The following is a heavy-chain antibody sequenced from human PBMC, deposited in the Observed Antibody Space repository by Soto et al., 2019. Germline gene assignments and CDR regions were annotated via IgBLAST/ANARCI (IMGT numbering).Heavy chain of an antibody. Sequence: QVQLQQSGPGLVKPSQTLSLTCAIYGDSVSSNSVVWNWIRQSPSRGLEWLGRTYYRSQWHYEYAVFLKRRIRIHPATSKNQVSLQLDSVSPEDSAVYYCVRLVGNSWLDYWGQGTLVTVSS. J-gene: IGHJ4*02. CDR2: TYYRSQWHY. V-gene: IGHV6-1*01. CDR1: GDSVSSNSVV. CDR3: VRLVGNSWLDY. D-gene: IGHD4-4*01.